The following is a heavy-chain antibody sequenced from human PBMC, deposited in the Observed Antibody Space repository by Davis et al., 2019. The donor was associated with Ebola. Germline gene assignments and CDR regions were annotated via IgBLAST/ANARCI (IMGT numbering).Heavy chain of an antibody. J-gene: IGHJ6*02. Sequence: HTGGSLRLSCAASGFTFSNYWIHWVRLAPGKGPVWVSRINTDGTTTTYADSVKGRFTISRDNAKNTLYLQMNSLRAEDTAVYYCARAPHCGGGVCNGFHYYGMDVWGQGTLVTVSS. V-gene: IGHV3-74*01. CDR3: ARAPHCGGGVCNGFHYYGMDV. CDR1: GFTFSNYW. D-gene: IGHD2-8*02. CDR2: INTDGTTT.